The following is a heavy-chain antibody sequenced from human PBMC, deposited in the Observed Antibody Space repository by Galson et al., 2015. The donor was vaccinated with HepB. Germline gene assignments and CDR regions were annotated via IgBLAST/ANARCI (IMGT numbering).Heavy chain of an antibody. D-gene: IGHD1-26*01. CDR1: GFTFSSYA. V-gene: IGHV3-30*04. J-gene: IGHJ4*02. CDR3: ARGSGSYYPQPFDY. CDR2: ISYDGSYK. Sequence: SLRLSCAASGFTFSSYAMHWVRQAPGKGLEWVALISYDGSYKYYAGSVKGRFTISRDNSKNTLYLQMNSLRAEDTAVYYCARGSGSYYPQPFDYWGQGALVTVSS.